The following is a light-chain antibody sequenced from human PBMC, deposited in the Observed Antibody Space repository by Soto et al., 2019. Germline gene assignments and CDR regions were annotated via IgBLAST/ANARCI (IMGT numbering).Light chain of an antibody. CDR2: AVF. CDR3: LQDHNLLT. J-gene: IGKJ4*01. V-gene: IGKV1-6*01. CDR1: QGIGSD. Sequence: AIEMTQSPSSLSASVGDRVTITCRASQGIGSDLAWYQQRPGKAPKLLIYAVFSLQNGVPSRFSGSGSGTDFTLTISSLEPEDFATYYCLQDHNLLTFGGGTKVEI.